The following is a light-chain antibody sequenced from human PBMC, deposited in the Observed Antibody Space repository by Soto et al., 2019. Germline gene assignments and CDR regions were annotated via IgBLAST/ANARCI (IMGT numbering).Light chain of an antibody. V-gene: IGKV1-5*01. CDR3: QQYNSYLT. Sequence: DIQMTHSPSTLSASVGDRVTLTCRASQSINIWLAWYQQKPGKAPKLLIYDASSLESGVPSRFSGSGSGTEFTLTISSLQPDDFATYYCQQYNSYLTFGGGTKVDIK. CDR1: QSINIW. J-gene: IGKJ4*01. CDR2: DAS.